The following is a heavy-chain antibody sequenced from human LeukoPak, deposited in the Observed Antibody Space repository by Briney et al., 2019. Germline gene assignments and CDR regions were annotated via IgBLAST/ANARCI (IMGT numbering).Heavy chain of an antibody. J-gene: IGHJ4*02. CDR3: ATKQWLAPPPDS. Sequence: GGSLRLSCAASGFTFSKYWMLWVRQAPGKGLESVSRINTDGTVTTYADSVKGRFTVSRDNADNTTFLQMNSVRDEGTAVYYCATKQWLAPPPDSWGQGTPVTVSS. CDR2: INTDGTVT. D-gene: IGHD6-19*01. CDR1: GFTFSKYW. V-gene: IGHV3-74*01.